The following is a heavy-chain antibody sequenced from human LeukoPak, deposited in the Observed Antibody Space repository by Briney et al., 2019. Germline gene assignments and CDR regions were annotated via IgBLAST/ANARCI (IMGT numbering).Heavy chain of an antibody. CDR2: IYYSGST. Sequence: PSETLSLTCTVSGGSISSYYWSWIRQPPGKGLEWIGYIYYSGSTNYNPSLKSRVTISVDTSKNQFSLKLSSVTAADTAVYYCXRVYSXGWYVSGHFDYWGQGTLVTVSS. CDR1: GGSISSYY. V-gene: IGHV4-59*08. D-gene: IGHD6-19*01. CDR3: XRVYSXGWYVSGHFDY. J-gene: IGHJ4*02.